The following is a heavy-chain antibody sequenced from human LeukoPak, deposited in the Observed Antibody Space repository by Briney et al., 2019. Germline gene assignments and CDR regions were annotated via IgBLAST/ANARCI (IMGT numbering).Heavy chain of an antibody. Sequence: ASVKVSCKPSGYTFTGYYIHLVRQAPGQGLGWMGWINPSSGSTNYPQKFQGRVTMTRDTSLSTAYMELSGLRSDDTAVYYCARGVVAATFYYYMDVWGKGTTVTVSS. CDR2: INPSSGST. CDR3: ARGVVAATFYYYMDV. CDR1: GYTFTGYY. J-gene: IGHJ6*03. D-gene: IGHD2-15*01. V-gene: IGHV1-2*02.